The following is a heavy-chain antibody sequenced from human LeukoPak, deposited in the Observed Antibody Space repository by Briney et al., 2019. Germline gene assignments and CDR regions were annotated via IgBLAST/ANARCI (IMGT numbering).Heavy chain of an antibody. Sequence: SETLSLTCTVSGYSISSGYYWGWIRQPPGKGLEWIGEINHSGSTNYNPSLKSRVTISVDTSKNQFSLKLSSVTAADTAVYYCARQTYGSGSYKDYWGQGTLVTVSS. CDR3: ARQTYGSGSYKDY. CDR2: INHSGST. D-gene: IGHD3-10*01. J-gene: IGHJ4*02. V-gene: IGHV4-38-2*02. CDR1: GYSISSGYY.